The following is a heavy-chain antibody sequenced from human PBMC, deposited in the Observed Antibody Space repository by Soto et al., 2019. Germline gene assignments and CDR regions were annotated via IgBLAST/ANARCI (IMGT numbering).Heavy chain of an antibody. CDR3: ARVDTAMVSSYYYYYAMDV. J-gene: IGHJ6*02. CDR1: GYSFTSYW. Sequence: LGESLKISCKGSGYSFTSYWISWVRQMPGRGLDWMGRIDPSDSYTNYSPSFQGHVTISADKSISTAYLQWSSLKASDTAMYYCARVDTAMVSSYYYYYAMDVWGQGTTVTVSS. V-gene: IGHV5-10-1*01. D-gene: IGHD5-18*01. CDR2: IDPSDSYT.